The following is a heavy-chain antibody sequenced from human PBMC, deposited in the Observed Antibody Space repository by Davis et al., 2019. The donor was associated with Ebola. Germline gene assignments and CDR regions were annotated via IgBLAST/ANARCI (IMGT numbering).Heavy chain of an antibody. CDR1: GYTFTSND. Sequence: ASVKVSCKASGYTFTSNDINWVRQATGQGLEWMGWMNPNSGNTRYAQKFQGRITMTRNISISTAYMELGSLRSEDTAVYYCARRVGARSGFDYWGQGSLVTVSS. D-gene: IGHD3-3*01. V-gene: IGHV1-8*01. J-gene: IGHJ4*02. CDR2: MNPNSGNT. CDR3: ARRVGARSGFDY.